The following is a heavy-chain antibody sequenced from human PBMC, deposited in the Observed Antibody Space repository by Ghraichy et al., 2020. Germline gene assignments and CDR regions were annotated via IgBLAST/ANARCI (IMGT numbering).Heavy chain of an antibody. J-gene: IGHJ4*02. CDR2: ISWNSGSI. CDR3: AKDRIHNDRSFDY. D-gene: IGHD1-1*01. Sequence: GGSLRLSCAASGFTFDDYAMHWVRQAPGKGLEWVSGISWNSGSIGYADSVKGRFTISRDNAKNSLYLQMNSLRAEDTALYYCAKDRIHNDRSFDYWGQGTLVTVSS. CDR1: GFTFDDYA. V-gene: IGHV3-9*01.